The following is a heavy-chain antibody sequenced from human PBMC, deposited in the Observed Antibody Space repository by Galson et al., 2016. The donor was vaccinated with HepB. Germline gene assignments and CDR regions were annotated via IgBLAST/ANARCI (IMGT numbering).Heavy chain of an antibody. Sequence: SLRLSCAASGFTFSSYAMSWVSQAPGKGLEWVSVISGSGASTYYADSVKGRFTISRDNSKNTLYLQVNSLRVEDTAIYYCARGRTTSCNSAFDIWGQGTMVTVSS. V-gene: IGHV3-23*01. J-gene: IGHJ3*02. D-gene: IGHD2-2*02. CDR3: ARGRTTSCNSAFDI. CDR2: ISGSGAST. CDR1: GFTFSSYA.